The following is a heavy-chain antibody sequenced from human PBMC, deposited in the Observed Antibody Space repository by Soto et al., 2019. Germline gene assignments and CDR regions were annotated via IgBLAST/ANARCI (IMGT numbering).Heavy chain of an antibody. CDR3: ARGALPYYDILTGPDY. Sequence: SETLSLTCTVSGGSISSGDYYWSWIRQHPEKGLEWIGYIYYSGSTYYNPSLKSRVAISVDTSKNQFSLKLSSVTAADTAVYYCARGALPYYDILTGPDYWGQGTLVTVSS. CDR2: IYYSGST. J-gene: IGHJ4*02. V-gene: IGHV4-30-4*01. CDR1: GGSISSGDYY. D-gene: IGHD3-9*01.